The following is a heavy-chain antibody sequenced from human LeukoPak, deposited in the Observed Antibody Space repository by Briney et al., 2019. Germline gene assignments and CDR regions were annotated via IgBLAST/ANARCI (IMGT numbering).Heavy chain of an antibody. J-gene: IGHJ6*03. V-gene: IGHV1-69*13. CDR3: ARDRGYSYAKKSSEYYYMDV. D-gene: IGHD5-18*01. Sequence: SVKVSCKASRGTFSSYAISWVRQAPGQGLEWMGGIIPIFGTANYAQKFQGRVTITADESTSTVYMELSSLRSEDTAVYYCARDRGYSYAKKSSEYYYMDVWGKGTTVTISS. CDR1: RGTFSSYA. CDR2: IIPIFGTA.